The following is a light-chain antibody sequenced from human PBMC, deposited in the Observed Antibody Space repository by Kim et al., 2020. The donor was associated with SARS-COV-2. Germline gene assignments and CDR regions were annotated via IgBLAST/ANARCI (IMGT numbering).Light chain of an antibody. CDR2: GTS. CDR3: QQYDRPPYT. Sequence: EIVLTQSPGTLSLSPGERATRSCRASQSVAPNHLAWFQQKPGQAPRLLIYGTSSRATGIPDRFSASESGTDFTLTISRLEPQDFAVYFCQQYDRPPYTFGQGTKLEI. CDR1: QSVAPNH. V-gene: IGKV3-20*01. J-gene: IGKJ2*01.